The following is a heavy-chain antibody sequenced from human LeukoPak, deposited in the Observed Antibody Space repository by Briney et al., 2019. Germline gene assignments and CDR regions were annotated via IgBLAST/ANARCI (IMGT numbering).Heavy chain of an antibody. J-gene: IGHJ3*02. CDR1: GFTFSSYG. Sequence: GGSLRLSCGASGFTFSSYGMHWVRQAPGKGLEWVANIKEDGGEKFHVDSVKGRFTISRDNAKKSLYLQMNSLRAEDTAVYFCARVLGCTNGVCHDAFDIWGQGTVVTVSS. V-gene: IGHV3-7*01. CDR3: ARVLGCTNGVCHDAFDI. D-gene: IGHD2-8*01. CDR2: IKEDGGEK.